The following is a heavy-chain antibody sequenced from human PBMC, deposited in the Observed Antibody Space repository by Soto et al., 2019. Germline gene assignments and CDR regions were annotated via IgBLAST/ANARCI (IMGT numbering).Heavy chain of an antibody. CDR1: GYPVTAYY. V-gene: IGHV1-2*02. J-gene: IGHJ3*02. CDR2: INPATGAA. CDR3: ARRGGVGVAGSAAFDM. Sequence: QLHLVQSGAVVKKPGSSVTVSCSASGYPVTAYYMHWVRQAPGRVLEWMGGINPATGAAKYTQTFQARVTVNRDTSTFTVFMELSGLTSEDTAFFYCARRGGVGVAGSAAFDMWGKRTVVTVSS. D-gene: IGHD3-3*01.